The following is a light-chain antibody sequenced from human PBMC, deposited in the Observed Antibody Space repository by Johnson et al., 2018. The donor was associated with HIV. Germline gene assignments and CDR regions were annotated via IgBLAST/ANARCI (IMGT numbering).Light chain of an antibody. V-gene: IGLV1-51*02. CDR1: SSNIGNNY. CDR3: GTWDNSLSTGGV. CDR2: ENN. Sequence: QSMLTQPPSVSAAPGQKVTISCSGSSSNIGNNYISWYQQFPGTAPKLLIYENNKRPSGIPDRFSGSKSGTSATLDITGLQPGDEADYYCGTWDNSLSTGGVFGTGTKVTVL. J-gene: IGLJ1*01.